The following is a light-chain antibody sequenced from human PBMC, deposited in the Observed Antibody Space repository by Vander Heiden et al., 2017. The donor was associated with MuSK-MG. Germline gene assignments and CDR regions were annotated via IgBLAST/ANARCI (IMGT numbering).Light chain of an antibody. J-gene: IGLJ2*01. CDR2: KDS. V-gene: IGLV3-25*03. CDR1: ALPKQY. Sequence: SYDLTQPPWVSVSPGQTARITCSGDALPKQYAYWYQQKPGQAPVLVIYKDSERPSGIPERFSGSSSGTTVTLTISGVQAEDEADYYCQSADSSGTYVVFGGGTKLTVL. CDR3: QSADSSGTYVV.